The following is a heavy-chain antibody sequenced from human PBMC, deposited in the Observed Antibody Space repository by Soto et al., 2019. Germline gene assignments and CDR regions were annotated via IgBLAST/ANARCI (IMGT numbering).Heavy chain of an antibody. V-gene: IGHV1-8*01. CDR2: MNPNSGNT. CDR3: ARGKVAARAYYYYGMDV. J-gene: IGHJ6*02. Sequence: ASVKVSCKASGYTFTSYDINWVRQATGQGLEWMGWMNPNSGNTGYAQKFQGRVTMTRNTSISTAYMELSSLRSEDTAVYYCARGKVAARAYYYYGMDVWGQGTTVTVSS. CDR1: GYTFTSYD. D-gene: IGHD6-6*01.